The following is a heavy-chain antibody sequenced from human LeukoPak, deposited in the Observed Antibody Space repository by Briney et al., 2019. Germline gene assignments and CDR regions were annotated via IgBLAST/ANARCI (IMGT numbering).Heavy chain of an antibody. CDR3: ASSDIVRGTPLDAFDI. Sequence: SETLSLTCAVYGGSFSDFYWSWIRQPPGKGLEWIGEVRHSGSTNYNPSLKSRVTIPVHTSKNHFSLKLSSVTAADTAVYFCASSDIVRGTPLDAFDIWGQGTMVTVSS. CDR1: GGSFSDFY. J-gene: IGHJ3*02. CDR2: VRHSGST. V-gene: IGHV4-34*01. D-gene: IGHD3-10*01.